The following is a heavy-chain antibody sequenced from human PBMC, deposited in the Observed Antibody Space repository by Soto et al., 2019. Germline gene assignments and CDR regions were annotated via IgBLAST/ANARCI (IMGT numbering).Heavy chain of an antibody. Sequence: QVQLEQSGAEVKKPGSSVKVSCKASGGTFSTYAISWVRQAPGQGLEWMGGIIPVYGTPIYARKFQGRVTITADDFASTAYMDLSSLSSEDTAFYFCARDAQTGLRYFDWSTGNGMDVWGQGTTVSVSS. CDR1: GGTFSTYA. V-gene: IGHV1-69*01. CDR2: IIPVYGTP. J-gene: IGHJ6*02. CDR3: ARDAQTGLRYFDWSTGNGMDV. D-gene: IGHD3-9*01.